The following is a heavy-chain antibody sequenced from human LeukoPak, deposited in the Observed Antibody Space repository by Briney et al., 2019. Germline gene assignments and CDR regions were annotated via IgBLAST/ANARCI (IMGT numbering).Heavy chain of an antibody. D-gene: IGHD6-19*01. J-gene: IGHJ5*02. CDR1: GYSFATYW. V-gene: IGHV5-51*01. Sequence: GESLKISCRGSGYSFATYWIGWVRQMPGKGLEWMGIIYPGDSDTRYSPSFQGQVTISADKSISTAYLQWSSLKASDTAMYYCARQSSEWFDPWGQGTMVTVSS. CDR3: ARQSSEWFDP. CDR2: IYPGDSDT.